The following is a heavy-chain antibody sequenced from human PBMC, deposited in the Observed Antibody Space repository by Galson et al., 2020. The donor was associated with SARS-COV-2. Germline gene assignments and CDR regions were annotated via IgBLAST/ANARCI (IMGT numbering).Heavy chain of an antibody. CDR1: GYTFTGYY. V-gene: IGHV1-2*02. J-gene: IGHJ5*02. CDR2: INPNSGGT. CDR3: ARDIFYILKYSSSWYRVCWFDP. Sequence: ASVKVSCKASGYTFTGYYMHWVRQAPGQGLEWMGWINPNSGGTNYAQKFQGRVTMTRDTSISTAYMELSRLRSDDTAVYYCARDIFYILKYSSSWYRVCWFDPWGQGTLVTVSS. D-gene: IGHD6-13*01.